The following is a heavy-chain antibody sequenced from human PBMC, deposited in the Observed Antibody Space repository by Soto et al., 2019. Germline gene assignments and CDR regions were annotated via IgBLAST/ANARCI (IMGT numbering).Heavy chain of an antibody. CDR1: GFTLSGYA. CDR2: ISSNGVGT. Sequence: GGSLRLSCAASGFTLSGYAMDWVRQAPGKGLEYVSGISSNGVGTYYANSVQGRFTISRDNSKNTVYLQMGSLRPEDMAVYYCARRARPNFYYMDVWGKGTTVTVSS. V-gene: IGHV3-64*01. CDR3: ARRARPNFYYMDV. D-gene: IGHD6-6*01. J-gene: IGHJ6*03.